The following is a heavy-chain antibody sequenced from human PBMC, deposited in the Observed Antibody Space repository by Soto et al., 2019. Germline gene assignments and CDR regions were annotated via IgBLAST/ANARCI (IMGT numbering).Heavy chain of an antibody. V-gene: IGHV3-23*01. J-gene: IGHJ6*02. CDR1: GFTFSSYA. CDR2: ISGSGGST. Sequence: EVQLLESGGGLVQPGGSLRLSCAASGFTFSSYAMSWVRQAPGKGLEWVSAISGSGGSTYYADSVKGRFTISRDNSKNRLYLQMNSLRAEDTAVYYFAKADVDIVATIFYYYYGMDVWGQGTTVTVSS. D-gene: IGHD5-12*01. CDR3: AKADVDIVATIFYYYYGMDV.